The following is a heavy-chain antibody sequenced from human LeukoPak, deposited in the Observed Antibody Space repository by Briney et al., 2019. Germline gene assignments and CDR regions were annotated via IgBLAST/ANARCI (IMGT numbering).Heavy chain of an antibody. D-gene: IGHD3-10*01. V-gene: IGHV3-30*02. J-gene: IGHJ3*02. CDR1: GFTFSSYG. CDR2: IWYDGSNK. CDR3: AKASGVPWADYAFDI. Sequence: GGSLRLSCAASGFTFSSYGMHWVRQAPGKGLEWVAVIWYDGSNKYYADSVKGRFTISRDNSKNTLYLQMNSLRAEDTAVYYCAKASGVPWADYAFDIWGQGTMVTVSS.